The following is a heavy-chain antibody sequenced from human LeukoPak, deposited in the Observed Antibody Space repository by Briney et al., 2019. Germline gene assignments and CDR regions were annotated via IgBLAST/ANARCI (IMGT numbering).Heavy chain of an antibody. D-gene: IGHD6-19*01. CDR2: ITSSSDYI. CDR1: GFSFSHYA. Sequence: PGGSLRLSCAGSGFSFSHYAINWVRQAPGKGLEWVSSITSSSDYIYYADSVKGRFTISRDNAKNLLYLQMNSLRAEDTAVYYCAKGAFEQWLVQVIPFDYWGQGTLVTVSS. CDR3: AKGAFEQWLVQVIPFDY. V-gene: IGHV3-21*04. J-gene: IGHJ4*02.